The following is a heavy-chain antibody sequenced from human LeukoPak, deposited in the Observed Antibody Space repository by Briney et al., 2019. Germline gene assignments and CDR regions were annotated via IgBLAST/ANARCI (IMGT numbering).Heavy chain of an antibody. Sequence: PGGSLRLSCAASGFTFSSYGMHWVRQAPGKGLVWVSRINSDGSSTSYADSVKGRFTISRDNAKNTLYLQMNSLTAGDTAVYYCARGVRPTSMVRGVRYFDYWGQGTLVTVSS. D-gene: IGHD3-10*01. CDR3: ARGVRPTSMVRGVRYFDY. CDR1: GFTFSSYG. J-gene: IGHJ4*02. CDR2: INSDGSST. V-gene: IGHV3-74*01.